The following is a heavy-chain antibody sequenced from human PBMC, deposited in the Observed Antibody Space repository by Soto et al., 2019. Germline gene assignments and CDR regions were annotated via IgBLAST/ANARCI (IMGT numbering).Heavy chain of an antibody. V-gene: IGHV3-49*03. CDR1: GFTFGDYA. CDR3: TRDGRSVVPAARVVWFDP. D-gene: IGHD2-2*01. Sequence: GGSLRLSCTASGFTFGDYAMSWFRQAPGKGLEWVGFIRSKAYGGTTEYAASVKGRFTISRDDSKSIAYLQMNSLKTEDTAVYYCTRDGRSVVPAARVVWFDPWGQGTLVTVSS. CDR2: IRSKAYGGTT. J-gene: IGHJ5*02.